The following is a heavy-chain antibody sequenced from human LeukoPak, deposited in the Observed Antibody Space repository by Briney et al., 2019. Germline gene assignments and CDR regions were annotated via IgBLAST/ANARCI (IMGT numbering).Heavy chain of an antibody. J-gene: IGHJ6*03. V-gene: IGHV3-9*01. CDR1: GFTFYDYA. Sequence: GRSLRLSCAASGFTFYDYAMHWARPAPGKGLEGGSGISWNSGSIGYAESVKGRFTISRANAKNSLYLQMNSLRAEDTALYYCAKGGFPNYYYYMDVWGKGTTVTVSS. CDR3: AKGGFPNYYYYMDV. CDR2: ISWNSGSI. D-gene: IGHD3-10*01.